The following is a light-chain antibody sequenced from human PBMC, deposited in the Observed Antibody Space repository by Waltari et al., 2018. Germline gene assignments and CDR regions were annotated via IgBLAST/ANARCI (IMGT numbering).Light chain of an antibody. CDR3: QQHDSFLYS. V-gene: IGKV1-9*01. CDR2: AAS. J-gene: IGKJ2*01. CDR1: QGITSY. Sequence: DIQLTQSPSFLSASVGDRVTITCRASQGITSYLAWYQQKSGRAPNFLIYAASTLRRGVPSRFSGSGSGTVFTLTINDLQPEDAATYYCQQHDSFLYSFGEGTEVVMK.